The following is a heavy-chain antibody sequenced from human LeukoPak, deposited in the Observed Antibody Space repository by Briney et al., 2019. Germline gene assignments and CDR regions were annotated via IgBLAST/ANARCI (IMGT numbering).Heavy chain of an antibody. J-gene: IGHJ6*03. D-gene: IGHD3-3*01. Sequence: GGSLRLSCAASGFTFSSYGMHWVRQAPGKGLEWVAVISYDGSNKYYADSVKGRFTISRDNSKNTLYLQMNSLRAEDTAVYYCAKDVRYYDFWSGSKYYYYYMDVWGKGTTVTVSS. V-gene: IGHV3-30*18. CDR3: AKDVRYYDFWSGSKYYYYYMDV. CDR2: ISYDGSNK. CDR1: GFTFSSYG.